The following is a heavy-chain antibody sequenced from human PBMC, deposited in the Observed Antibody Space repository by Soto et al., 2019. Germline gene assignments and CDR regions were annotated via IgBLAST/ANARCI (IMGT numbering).Heavy chain of an antibody. CDR3: ARELSGDYSNYGYFDY. V-gene: IGHV4-31*03. J-gene: IGHJ4*02. CDR1: GGSISSGGYY. D-gene: IGHD4-4*01. CDR2: IYYSGST. Sequence: QVQLQESGPGLVKPSQTLSLTCTVSGGSISSGGYYWSWIRQHPGKGLEWIGYIYYSGSTYYNPSLKRRVTISVDTSKNQFSLKLSSVTAADTAVYYCARELSGDYSNYGYFDYWGQGTLVTVSS.